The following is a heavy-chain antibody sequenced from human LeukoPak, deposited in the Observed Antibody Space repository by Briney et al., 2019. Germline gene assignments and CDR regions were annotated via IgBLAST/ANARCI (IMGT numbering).Heavy chain of an antibody. J-gene: IGHJ6*03. CDR2: FDPEDGET. V-gene: IGHV1-24*01. CDR1: GYTLTELS. Sequence: ASVKVSCKVSGYTLTELSMHWVRQAPGKGLEWMGGFDPEDGETIYAQKFQGRVTMTRDMSTSTVYMELSSLRSEDTAVYYCARDRWFGEYYYMDVWGKGTTVTVSS. CDR3: ARDRWFGEYYYMDV. D-gene: IGHD3-10*01.